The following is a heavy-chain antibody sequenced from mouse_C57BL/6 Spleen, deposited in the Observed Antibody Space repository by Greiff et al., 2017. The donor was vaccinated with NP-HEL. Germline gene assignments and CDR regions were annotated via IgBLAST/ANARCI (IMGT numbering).Heavy chain of an antibody. CDR1: GYTFTSYG. CDR2: IYPRSGNT. Sequence: VKLQESGAELARPGASVKLSCKASGYTFTSYGISWVKQRTGQGLEWIGEIYPRSGNTYYNEKFKGKATLTADKSSSTAYMELRSLTSEDSAVYFCAREATGGYYAMDYWGQGTSVTVSS. D-gene: IGHD3-2*02. CDR3: AREATGGYYAMDY. J-gene: IGHJ4*01. V-gene: IGHV1-81*01.